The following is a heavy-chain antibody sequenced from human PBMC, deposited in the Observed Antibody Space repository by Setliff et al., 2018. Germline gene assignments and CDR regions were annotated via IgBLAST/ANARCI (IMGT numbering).Heavy chain of an antibody. Sequence: SETLSLTCTVSGGSVSDSTYYWGWVRQPPGKGLEWIGSIYTSGTANYSPSLKSRVTISADTSKNQFSLQLTSVTAADTAVYYCARARSYYDSSGYLNWFDPWGQGTLVTVSS. V-gene: IGHV4-39*07. CDR3: ARARSYYDSSGYLNWFDP. CDR1: GGSVSDSTYY. D-gene: IGHD3-22*01. J-gene: IGHJ5*02. CDR2: IYTSGTA.